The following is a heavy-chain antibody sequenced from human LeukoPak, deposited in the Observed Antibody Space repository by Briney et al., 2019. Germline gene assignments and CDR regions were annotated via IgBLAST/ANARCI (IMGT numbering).Heavy chain of an antibody. V-gene: IGHV3-49*03. D-gene: IGHD6-19*01. CDR1: GFTFGDYA. Sequence: GGSLRLSCTASGFTFGDYAMSWFRQAPGKGLEWVGFIRSKAYGGTTEYAASVKGRFTISRDDSKSIAYLQMNSLKTEDTAVYYCTRDTREYSSGWFYYYYYYGMDVWGQGTTVTVSS. J-gene: IGHJ6*02. CDR3: TRDTREYSSGWFYYYYYYGMDV. CDR2: IRSKAYGGTT.